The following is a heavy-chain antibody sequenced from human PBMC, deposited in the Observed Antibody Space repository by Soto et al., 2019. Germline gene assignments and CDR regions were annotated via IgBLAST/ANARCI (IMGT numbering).Heavy chain of an antibody. CDR2: IYSGGNT. Sequence: GGSLRLSCAASGFTVSSNYMAWVRQAPGKGLEWVSVIYSGGNTYYADSVKGRFTISRDNSKNTVYLQINSLRGEDTAVYYCARGIGDGYNYGFDYWGQGTLVTVSS. D-gene: IGHD5-12*01. CDR3: ARGIGDGYNYGFDY. J-gene: IGHJ4*02. V-gene: IGHV3-53*01. CDR1: GFTVSSNY.